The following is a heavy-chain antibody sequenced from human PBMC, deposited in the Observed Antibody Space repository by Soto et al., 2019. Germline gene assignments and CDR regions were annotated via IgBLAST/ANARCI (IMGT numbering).Heavy chain of an antibody. V-gene: IGHV4-61*01. CDR3: MRSHGAY. CDR1: GGSVSSGPYH. Sequence: QVQLHESGPGLVKTSETLSLTCTVSGGSVSSGPYHWNWVRQPPGKGLEWIGHLSYSGTANYNPSLRGRVTMATDTSKNQFSLRLTSVTAAATAVYYCMRSHGAYWGQGTLVTVSP. D-gene: IGHD2-8*01. CDR2: LSYSGTA. J-gene: IGHJ4*02.